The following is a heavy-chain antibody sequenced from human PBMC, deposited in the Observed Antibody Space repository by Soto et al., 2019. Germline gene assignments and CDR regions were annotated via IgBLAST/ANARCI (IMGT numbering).Heavy chain of an antibody. CDR1: GGSVSSGSYY. J-gene: IGHJ4*02. V-gene: IGHV4-61*01. Sequence: SETLSLTCTVSGGSVSSGSYYWSWIRQPPGKGLEWIGYIYYSGSTTHHPYLNSPVTISVDTSKNQFSLKLSSVTAAAPAVYYCAGQGSTIDYWGQGTLVTVSS. CDR2: IYYSGST. CDR3: AGQGSTIDY.